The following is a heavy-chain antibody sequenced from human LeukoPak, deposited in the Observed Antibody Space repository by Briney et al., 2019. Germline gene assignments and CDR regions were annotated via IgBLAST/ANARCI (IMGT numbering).Heavy chain of an antibody. V-gene: IGHV4-31*03. CDR3: AREARIVGATTTPDY. CDR2: IYYSGST. J-gene: IGHJ4*02. Sequence: SETLSLTCTVSGGSISSGGYYWSWIRQHPGKGLEWIGYIYYSGSTYYNPSLKSRVTISVDTSKNQFSLKLSSVTAADTAVYYCAREARIVGATTTPDYWGQGTLVTVSS. D-gene: IGHD1-26*01. CDR1: GGSISSGGYY.